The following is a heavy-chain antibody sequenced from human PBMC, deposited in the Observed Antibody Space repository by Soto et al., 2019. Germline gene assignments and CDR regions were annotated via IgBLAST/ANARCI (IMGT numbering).Heavy chain of an antibody. CDR2: TYYRSKWYS. CDR1: GDSVSNNGAA. J-gene: IGHJ4*02. D-gene: IGHD4-4*01. CDR3: ARDPPGFHSAFDF. Sequence: SQTLSLTCAISGDSVSNNGAAWNWIRQSPSRGLEWLGRTYYRSKWYSDYAVSMKSRIIINPDTSKNQFSLHLNSVTPEDTALYHCARDPPGFHSAFDFWGQGSLVTV. V-gene: IGHV6-1*01.